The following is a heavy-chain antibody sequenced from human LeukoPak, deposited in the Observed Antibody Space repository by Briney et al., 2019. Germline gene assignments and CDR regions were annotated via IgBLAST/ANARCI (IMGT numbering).Heavy chain of an antibody. D-gene: IGHD3-16*02. CDR1: RFTFSSYG. V-gene: IGHV3-30*02. Sequence: GGSLRLSCAASRFTFSSYGMHWVRQAPGKGLEWVAFNRYDGSNKYYADSVKGRFTISRDNSKNTLYLQMNSLRAEDTAVYYCAKSDDYVWGSYRYSGAFDIWGQGAMVTVSS. J-gene: IGHJ3*02. CDR3: AKSDDYVWGSYRYSGAFDI. CDR2: NRYDGSNK.